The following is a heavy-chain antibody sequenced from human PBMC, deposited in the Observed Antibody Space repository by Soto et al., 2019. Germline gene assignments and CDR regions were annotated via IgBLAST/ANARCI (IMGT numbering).Heavy chain of an antibody. CDR1: GFTFSSYG. Sequence: QVQLVESGGGVVQPGRSLRLSCAASGFTFSSYGMHWVRQAPGKGLEWVAVIWYDRSNKYYGDSVKGRFTISRDNSKNTLDLQVNGMRAEDTAVYYGARSGYSSSWVDEAFDIWGQGIMVTVCS. CDR3: ARSGYSSSWVDEAFDI. CDR2: IWYDRSNK. V-gene: IGHV3-33*01. D-gene: IGHD6-13*01. J-gene: IGHJ3*02.